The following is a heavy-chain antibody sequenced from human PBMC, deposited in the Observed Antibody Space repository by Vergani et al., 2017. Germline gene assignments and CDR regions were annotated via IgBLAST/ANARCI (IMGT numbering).Heavy chain of an antibody. V-gene: IGHV3-30-3*01. Sequence: QVQLVESGGGVVQPGRSLRLSCAASGFTFSSYAMHWVRQAPGKGLEWVAVISYDGSNKYYADSVKGRFTISRDNSKNTLYLQMNSLGAEDTAVYYCARTIGYYYYYMDVWGK. J-gene: IGHJ6*03. CDR1: GFTFSSYA. CDR3: ARTIGYYYYYMDV. D-gene: IGHD3-9*01. CDR2: ISYDGSNK.